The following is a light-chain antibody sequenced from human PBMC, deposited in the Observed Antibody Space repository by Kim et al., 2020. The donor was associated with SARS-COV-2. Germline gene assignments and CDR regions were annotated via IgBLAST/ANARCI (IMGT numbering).Light chain of an antibody. CDR3: QQYNDWPPVLT. J-gene: IGKJ4*01. V-gene: IGKV3-15*01. Sequence: EIVMTQSPATLSVSPGERATLSCRASQSLSSNLAWYQQKPGQAPRLLIYGASTRATGIPARFSGSGSGTDFTLTISSLQSEDFDVYYCQQYNDWPPVLTFGGGTKVDIK. CDR2: GAS. CDR1: QSLSSN.